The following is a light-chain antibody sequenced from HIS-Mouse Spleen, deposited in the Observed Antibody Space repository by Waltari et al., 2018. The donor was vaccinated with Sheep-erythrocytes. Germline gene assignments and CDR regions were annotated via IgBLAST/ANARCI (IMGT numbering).Light chain of an antibody. CDR1: SSNIGSNY. V-gene: IGLV1-47*01. CDR3: AAWDDSLSGVV. J-gene: IGLJ2*01. Sequence: QSVLTQPPSASGTPGPRVTTSCSGSSSNIGSNYVYWYQQLPGTAPKLLIYRNNQRPSGVPDRFSGSKSGTSASLAISGLRSEDEADYYCAAWDDSLSGVVFGGGTKLTVL. CDR2: RNN.